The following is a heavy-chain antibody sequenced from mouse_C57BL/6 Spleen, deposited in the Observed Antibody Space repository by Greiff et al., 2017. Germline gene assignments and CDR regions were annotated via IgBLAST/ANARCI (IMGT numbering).Heavy chain of an antibody. D-gene: IGHD1-1*01. CDR3: TRTWQYYGSSYEGVWFAC. CDR1: GYTFTDYE. CDR2: IDPETGGT. J-gene: IGHJ3*01. V-gene: IGHV1-15*01. Sequence: VQLQQSGAELVRPGASVTLSCKASGYTFTDYEMHWVKQTPVHGLEWIGAIDPETGGTAYNQKFKGKAILTADKSSSTAYMELRSLTSEDSGVYYCTRTWQYYGSSYEGVWFACWGQGALVTVAA.